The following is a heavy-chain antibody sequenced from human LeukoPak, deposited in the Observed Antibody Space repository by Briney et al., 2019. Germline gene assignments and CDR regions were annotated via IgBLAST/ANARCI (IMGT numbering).Heavy chain of an antibody. CDR3: ARDRFPYYYYYYMDV. V-gene: IGHV3-74*01. CDR1: GFTFSSYW. CDR2: INSDGSST. Sequence: GGSLRLSCAASGFTFSSYWMHWVRQAPGKGLVWVSRINSDGSSTSYADSVKGRFTISRDNAKNTLYLQMNSLRAEDTAVYYCARDRFPYYYYYYMDVWGKGTTVTISS. D-gene: IGHD3-10*01. J-gene: IGHJ6*03.